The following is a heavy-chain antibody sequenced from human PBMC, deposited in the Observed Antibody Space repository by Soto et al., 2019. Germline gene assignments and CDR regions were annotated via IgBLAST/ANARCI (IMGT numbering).Heavy chain of an antibody. CDR3: ARAEDSDILTGFFDY. Sequence: GGSLRLSCAASGFTFSRYWMHWVRQAPGKGLLWVSRSNGDGSTTAYADSVDGRFTIARDNADNTLYLQMNSLRAEDTAVYYCARAEDSDILTGFFDYWGQGSLVTVSS. J-gene: IGHJ4*02. D-gene: IGHD3-9*01. CDR1: GFTFSRYW. CDR2: SNGDGSTT. V-gene: IGHV3-74*01.